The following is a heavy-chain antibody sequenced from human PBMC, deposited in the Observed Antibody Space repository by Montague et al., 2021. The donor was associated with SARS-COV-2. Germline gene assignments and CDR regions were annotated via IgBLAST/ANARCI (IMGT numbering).Heavy chain of an antibody. J-gene: IGHJ4*02. Sequence: SETLSLTCTVSGGSISSSSYYWGWIRQPPGKGLEWIGSIYYSGSTYYNPSLKSRVTISVDTSKNQFSLKLSSVTAAATAVYYCARSPRHYDFWSGYLPGHFDYWGQGTLVTVSS. V-gene: IGHV4-39*01. CDR3: ARSPRHYDFWSGYLPGHFDY. D-gene: IGHD3-3*01. CDR2: IYYSGST. CDR1: GGSISSSSYY.